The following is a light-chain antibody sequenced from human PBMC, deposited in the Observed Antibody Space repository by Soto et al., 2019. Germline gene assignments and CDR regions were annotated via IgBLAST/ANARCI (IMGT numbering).Light chain of an antibody. V-gene: IGLV2-23*01. CDR3: CSYAGSSTSYV. CDR1: SSDVGSYSL. CDR2: EGS. J-gene: IGLJ1*01. Sequence: QSVLTQPASVSGSPGQSITISCTGTSSDVGSYSLVSWYQQHPGKAPKLMIYEGSKRPSGVSNRFSGSKSGNTASLTISGLQAEDEAEYYCCSYAGSSTSYVFGTGTKVTVL.